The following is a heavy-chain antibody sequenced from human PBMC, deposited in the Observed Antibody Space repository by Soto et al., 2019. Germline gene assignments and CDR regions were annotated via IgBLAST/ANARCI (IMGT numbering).Heavy chain of an antibody. CDR2: ISYDGSNK. V-gene: IGHV3-30*18. Sequence: QVQLVESGGGVVQPGRSLRLSCAASGFTFSSYGMHWVRQAPGKGLEWVAVISYDGSNKYYADSVKGRFTISRDNSKNTLYLQMNSLRAEDTAVYYCAKDLEVRGYFDYWGQGTLVTVSS. CDR3: AKDLEVRGYFDY. J-gene: IGHJ4*02. CDR1: GFTFSSYG.